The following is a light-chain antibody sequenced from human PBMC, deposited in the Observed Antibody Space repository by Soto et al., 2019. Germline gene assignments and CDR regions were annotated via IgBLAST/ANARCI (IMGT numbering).Light chain of an antibody. V-gene: IGKV3-20*01. Sequence: EIVLTQSPGTLFLSPGERATLSCRASQTVSSNDVDWYQQKPGQAPRLLIYGAFSRATGIPDRFSASRSGTDFILTISRLEPEDSAVYYCHQYDTAPHTFGQGTKLEIK. J-gene: IGKJ2*01. CDR1: QTVSSND. CDR3: HQYDTAPHT. CDR2: GAF.